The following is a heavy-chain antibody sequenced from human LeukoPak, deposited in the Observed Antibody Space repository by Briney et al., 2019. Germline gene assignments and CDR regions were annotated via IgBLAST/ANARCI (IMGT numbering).Heavy chain of an antibody. D-gene: IGHD6-19*01. V-gene: IGHV1-8*02. CDR2: MNPNSGNT. Sequence: ASVKVSCKASGGTFSSYAISWVRQAPGQGLEWMGWMNPNSGNTGYAQKFQGRVTMTRNTSITTAYMELNSLRSEDTAVYYCARRYSSGWYALFDSWGQGTLVTVSS. CDR3: ARRYSSGWYALFDS. CDR1: GGTFSSYA. J-gene: IGHJ4*02.